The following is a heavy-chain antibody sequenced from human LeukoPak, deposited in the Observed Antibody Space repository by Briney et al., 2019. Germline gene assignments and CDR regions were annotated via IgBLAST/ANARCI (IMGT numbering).Heavy chain of an antibody. D-gene: IGHD2-2*01. V-gene: IGHV3-7*01. J-gene: IGHJ3*02. CDR2: IKQDASGK. CDR3: ARDGGAFPGSSRGGSTFDI. Sequence: GWSLRLSCAASGFTSSRFWLAWVRQAPGKGLEWVANIKQDASGKYYVDSVKGRFTISRDTANKLVFLQMNSLRAEDTAVYYCARDGGAFPGSSRGGSTFDIWGQGTMVTVSS. CDR1: GFTSSRFW.